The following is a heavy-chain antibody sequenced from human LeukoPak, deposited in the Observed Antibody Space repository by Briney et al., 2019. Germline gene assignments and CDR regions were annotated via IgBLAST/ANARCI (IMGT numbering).Heavy chain of an antibody. Sequence: SETLSLTCTVSGGSISSGGYYWSWIRQHPGKGLEWIVYIYYSGSTYYNPSLKSRVTISVDTSKNQFSLKLSSVTAADTAVYYCARVPCSGGSCYWAFDIWGQGTMVTVSS. CDR3: ARVPCSGGSCYWAFDI. J-gene: IGHJ3*02. CDR1: GGSISSGGYY. CDR2: IYYSGST. V-gene: IGHV4-31*03. D-gene: IGHD2-15*01.